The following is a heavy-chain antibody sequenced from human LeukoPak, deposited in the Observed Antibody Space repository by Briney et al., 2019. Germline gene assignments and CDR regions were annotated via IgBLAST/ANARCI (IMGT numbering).Heavy chain of an antibody. CDR2: IWYDGNDK. D-gene: IGHD6-13*01. CDR3: AKDLTGYTSSWPAY. J-gene: IGHJ4*02. Sequence: GGSLRLSCAASGFTFSNYGMHWVRQAPGKGLEWVAVIWYDGNDKYYADSVKGRFTISRDNSKNTLFLQINSLRAEDTAIYYCAKDLTGYTSSWPAYWGQGTLVTVSS. V-gene: IGHV3-30*02. CDR1: GFTFSNYG.